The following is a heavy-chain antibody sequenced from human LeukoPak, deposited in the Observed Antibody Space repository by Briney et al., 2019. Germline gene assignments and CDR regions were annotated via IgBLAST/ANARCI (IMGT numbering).Heavy chain of an antibody. CDR3: ARDSPIGSGSYSYYYYGMDV. Sequence: ASVKVSCKASRYTFSVYHVHWVRQAPVQGLEWMGWINPNSGGTNYAQKCQGRVTMARDTSISTAYMELSRLRSDDTAVYYCARDSPIGSGSYSYYYYGMDVWGQGTTVTVSS. CDR2: INPNSGGT. CDR1: RYTFSVYH. J-gene: IGHJ6*02. D-gene: IGHD3-10*01. V-gene: IGHV1-2*02.